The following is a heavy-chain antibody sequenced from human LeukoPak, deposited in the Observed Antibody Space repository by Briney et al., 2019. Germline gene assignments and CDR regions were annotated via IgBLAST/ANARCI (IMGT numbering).Heavy chain of an antibody. CDR1: GGSISSGSYY. J-gene: IGHJ4*02. CDR3: ARGERDGYREYFDY. CDR2: IYTSGST. V-gene: IGHV4-61*02. Sequence: SQTLSLTCTVSGGSISSGSYYWSWLRRPAGKGLEWIGRIYTSGSTNYNPSLKSRVTISVDTSKNQFSLKLSSVTAADTAVYYCARGERDGYREYFDYWGQGTLVTVSS. D-gene: IGHD5-24*01.